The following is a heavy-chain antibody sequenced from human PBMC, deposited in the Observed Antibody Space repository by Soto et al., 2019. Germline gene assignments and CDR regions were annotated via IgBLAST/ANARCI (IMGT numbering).Heavy chain of an antibody. V-gene: IGHV3-21*01. CDR2: ISSSSSYI. CDR1: GFTFSSYS. Sequence: PGESLKISCAASGFTFSSYSMNWVRQAPGKGLEWVSSISSSSSYIYYADSVKGRFTISRDNAKNSLYLQMNSLRAEDTAVYYCAREGITMVRGVISVPWGQGTLVTVSS. D-gene: IGHD3-10*01. J-gene: IGHJ5*02. CDR3: AREGITMVRGVISVP.